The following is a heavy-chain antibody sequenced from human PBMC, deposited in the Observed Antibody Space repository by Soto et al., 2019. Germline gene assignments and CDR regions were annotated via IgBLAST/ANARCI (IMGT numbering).Heavy chain of an antibody. J-gene: IGHJ4*02. CDR3: AKSNYYDSSGYYYFDY. D-gene: IGHD3-22*01. V-gene: IGHV3-23*01. CDR1: GFTFSSYA. CDR2: ISGSGGST. Sequence: YLRLSCAASGFTFSSYAMSWVRQAPGKGLEWVSVISGSGGSTYYADSVKGRFTISRDNSKNALYLQMNSLRAEDTAVYYCAKSNYYDSSGYYYFDYWGKGTLGPGSA.